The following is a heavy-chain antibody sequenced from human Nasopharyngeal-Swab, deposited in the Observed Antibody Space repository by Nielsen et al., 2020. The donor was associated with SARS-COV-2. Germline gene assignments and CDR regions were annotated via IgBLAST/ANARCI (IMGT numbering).Heavy chain of an antibody. CDR3: ARDPLQYSYGPIDY. Sequence: ASVKVSCKASGYTFTSYGISWVRQAPGQGLEWMGWISAYNANTYYAQKLQGRVAVTTDTSTSTSYMELRSLRSDDTAVYYCARDPLQYSYGPIDYWGQGTLVTVSS. D-gene: IGHD5-18*01. V-gene: IGHV1-18*01. J-gene: IGHJ4*02. CDR1: GYTFTSYG. CDR2: ISAYNANT.